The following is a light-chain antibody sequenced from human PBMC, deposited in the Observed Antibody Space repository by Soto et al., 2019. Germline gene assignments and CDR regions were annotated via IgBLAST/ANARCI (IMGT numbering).Light chain of an antibody. Sequence: QSALTQPASVSGSPGQSITISCTGTSSDIGVYNYVSWYQQHPGKAPKLMIYDVTKRPSGVSNRFSGSKSGNTASLTISGLQTEDEADYYCTSYRGSGIFEVFGGDTKLTVL. V-gene: IGLV2-14*01. CDR3: TSYRGSGIFEV. CDR2: DVT. CDR1: SSDIGVYNY. J-gene: IGLJ2*01.